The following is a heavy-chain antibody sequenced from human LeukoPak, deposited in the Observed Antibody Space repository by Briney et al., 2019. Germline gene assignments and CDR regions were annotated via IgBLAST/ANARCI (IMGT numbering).Heavy chain of an antibody. J-gene: IGHJ4*02. D-gene: IGHD3-22*01. V-gene: IGHV1-46*01. CDR3: ARGGYYYDSSGYYCVY. CDR2: INPSGGST. Sequence: ASVKVSCKASGYTFTSYYMHWVRQAPGQGLEWMGIINPSGGSTSYAQKFQGRVTMTRDMSTSTVYMELGSLRSEDTAVYYCARGGYYYDSSGYYCVYWGQGTLVTVSS. CDR1: GYTFTSYY.